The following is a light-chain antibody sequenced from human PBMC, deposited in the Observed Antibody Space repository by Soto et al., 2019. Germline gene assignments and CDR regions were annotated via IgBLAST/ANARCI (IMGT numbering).Light chain of an antibody. CDR2: NAS. Sequence: EIVLTQSPGTLSLSPGERATPSCRASQSVSSSYLAWYQQKPGQAPRLLIYNASNRATGIPARFSGSGSGTDFTLTISSLEPEDFAVYFCQHRAGWPPALTFGGGTKVDIK. V-gene: IGKV3D-20*02. J-gene: IGKJ4*01. CDR3: QHRAGWPPALT. CDR1: QSVSSSY.